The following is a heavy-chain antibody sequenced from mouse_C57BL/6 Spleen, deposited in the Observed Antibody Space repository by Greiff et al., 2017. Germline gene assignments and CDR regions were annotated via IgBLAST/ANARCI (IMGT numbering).Heavy chain of an antibody. V-gene: IGHV5-9-1*02. CDR2: ISSGGDYI. Sequence: EVKLVESGEGLVKPGGSLKLSCAASGFTFSSYAMSWVRQTPEKRLEWVAYISSGGDYIYYADTVKGRFTISRDNARNTLYLQMSSLKSEDTAMYYCTRVIYDGYHYYAMDYWGQGTSVTVSS. J-gene: IGHJ4*01. CDR3: TRVIYDGYHYYAMDY. D-gene: IGHD2-3*01. CDR1: GFTFSSYA.